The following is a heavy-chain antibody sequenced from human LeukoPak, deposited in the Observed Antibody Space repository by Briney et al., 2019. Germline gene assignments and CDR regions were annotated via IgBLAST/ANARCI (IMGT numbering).Heavy chain of an antibody. J-gene: IGHJ4*02. CDR1: GYTFTGYY. V-gene: IGHV1-2*02. CDR3: ARAAVGMLGGTNPFDN. Sequence: ASVKVSCKASGYTFTGYYIDWVRQAPGQGLEWMGWINPTNGGTHYAQTLKGRVTMTRDTSISTAYMELSSLRFEDTALYYCARAAVGMLGGTNPFDNWGQGTLVTVSS. D-gene: IGHD1-26*01. CDR2: INPTNGGT.